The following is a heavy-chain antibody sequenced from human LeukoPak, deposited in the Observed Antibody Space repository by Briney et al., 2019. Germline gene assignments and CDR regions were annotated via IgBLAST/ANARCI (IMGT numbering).Heavy chain of an antibody. Sequence: PGGSLRLSCTASGFTFSSYAMCWVRQAPGKGLEWVSGVTKSGGGTEPADSVKGRVSISRDNSKNTLYLQMNSLRPEDTALYYCAKLSRTGNVDYWGQGTLVTVSS. CDR2: VTKSGGGT. D-gene: IGHD1-1*01. V-gene: IGHV3-23*01. CDR3: AKLSRTGNVDY. CDR1: GFTFSSYA. J-gene: IGHJ4*02.